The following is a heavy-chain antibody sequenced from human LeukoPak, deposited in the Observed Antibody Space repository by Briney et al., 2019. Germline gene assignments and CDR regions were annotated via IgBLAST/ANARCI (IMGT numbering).Heavy chain of an antibody. CDR2: ISGSGTV. CDR3: ARDSGTTGEVKFDP. CDR1: GGSINSY. Sequence: SETLSLTCTVSGGSINSYWSWIRQPAGKGLEWIGRISGSGTVTYNPALQSRLSISIDTSKNQFSLKLMSVTAADTAVYYCARDSGTTGEVKFDPWGQGTLVTVSS. V-gene: IGHV4-4*07. J-gene: IGHJ5*02. D-gene: IGHD3-10*01.